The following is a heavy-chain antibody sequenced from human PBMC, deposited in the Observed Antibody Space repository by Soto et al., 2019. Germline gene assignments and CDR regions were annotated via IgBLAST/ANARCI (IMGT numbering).Heavy chain of an antibody. D-gene: IGHD6-13*01. CDR1: GGSISSSSYY. CDR3: ARHKRGIAAAGTARGNWFDP. J-gene: IGHJ5*02. Sequence: QLQLQESGPGLVKPSETLSLTCTVSGGSISSSSYYWGWIRQPPGKGLEWIGSIYYSGSTYYNPSLKSRVTISVATSKNQFSLKLSSVTAADTAVYYCARHKRGIAAAGTARGNWFDPWGQGTLVTVS. V-gene: IGHV4-39*01. CDR2: IYYSGST.